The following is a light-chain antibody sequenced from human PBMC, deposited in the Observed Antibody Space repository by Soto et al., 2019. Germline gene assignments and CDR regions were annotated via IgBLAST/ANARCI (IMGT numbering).Light chain of an antibody. V-gene: IGKV3-15*01. J-gene: IGKJ1*01. CDR1: QSVSNN. CDR2: DAS. Sequence: EVGLTQSPVTLSLAPGERAPLSCRASQSVSNNLAWYQQKPGQAPRLLIHDASTRATGIPARFSGSGSGTEFTLTISSLQSEDFAVYYCQQYNNWPPWTSAQGAKV. CDR3: QQYNNWPPWT.